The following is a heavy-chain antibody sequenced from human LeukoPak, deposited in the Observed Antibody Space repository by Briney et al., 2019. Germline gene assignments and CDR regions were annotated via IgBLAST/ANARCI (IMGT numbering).Heavy chain of an antibody. J-gene: IGHJ3*02. CDR3: ARRGGAHDAFDI. CDR2: IYYSGST. Sequence: SETLSLTCTVSGGSINSYYWFWIRQPPGKGLEWIGYIYYSGSTNYNPSLKSRLTMLVDTSKNQFSLKLTSVTAADTAVFYCARRGGAHDAFDIWGLGTMVTVSS. V-gene: IGHV4-59*08. D-gene: IGHD1-26*01. CDR1: GGSINSYY.